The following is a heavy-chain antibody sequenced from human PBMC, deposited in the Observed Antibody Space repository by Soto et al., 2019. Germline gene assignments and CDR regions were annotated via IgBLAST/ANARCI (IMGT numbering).Heavy chain of an antibody. CDR3: ARGGDRESFYRYFDL. CDR2: ISYDGSNK. V-gene: IGHV3-30-3*01. CDR1: AFFFTNSA. D-gene: IGHD3-22*01. Sequence: AELVESGGGAVQPGRSLRLSCVMSAFFFTNSALHWVRLTPGRGLEWVALISYDGSNKFYADTVKGRFTISRDPSKNMLYLQMDSLRSEDTAVYYCARGGDRESFYRYFDLWGRGALVTVSS. J-gene: IGHJ2*01.